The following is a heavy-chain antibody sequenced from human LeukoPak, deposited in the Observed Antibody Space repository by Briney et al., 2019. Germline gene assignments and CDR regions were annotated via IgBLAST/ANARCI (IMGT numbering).Heavy chain of an antibody. CDR1: GESFSGYY. J-gene: IGHJ4*02. Sequence: SETLSLTCAIYGESFSGYYWNWIRQPPGKGLEWIGEINHSGSTNYNPSLKSRVTISVDTSKNQFSLKLSSVTAADTAVYYCARRIWFGDLSGRSFDYWGQGTLVTVSS. CDR2: INHSGST. CDR3: ARRIWFGDLSGRSFDY. D-gene: IGHD3-10*01. V-gene: IGHV4-34*01.